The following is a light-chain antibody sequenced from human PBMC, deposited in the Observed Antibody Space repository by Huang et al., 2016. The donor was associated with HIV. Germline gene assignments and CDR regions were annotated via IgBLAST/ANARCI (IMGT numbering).Light chain of an antibody. CDR1: QDIRNY. CDR2: AAS. J-gene: IGKJ1*01. Sequence: AIQMTQSPSSLSASVGDRVTISCRASQDIRNYLGWYQQKPGKAPKFLIYAASNLQNGVPARFSGSGSGTFFTLTISSLQPEDFATYYCLQDYSYPRTFGQGTKVEVK. V-gene: IGKV1-6*01. CDR3: LQDYSYPRT.